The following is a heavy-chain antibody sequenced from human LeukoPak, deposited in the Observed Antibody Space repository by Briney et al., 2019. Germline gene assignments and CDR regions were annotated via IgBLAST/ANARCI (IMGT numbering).Heavy chain of an antibody. CDR2: ISGSGGST. CDR3: XXXEVGNRLLWFGELLPSFDY. Sequence: GGSLRLSCAASGFTFSSYAMSWVRQAPGKELEWVSAISGSGGSTYYADSVKGRFTISRDNSKNTLYLQMNSLRPEDTAVYYXXXXEVGNRLLWFGELLPSFDYWGQGTLVTVSS. V-gene: IGHV3-23*01. D-gene: IGHD3-10*01. J-gene: IGHJ4*02. CDR1: GFTFSSYA.